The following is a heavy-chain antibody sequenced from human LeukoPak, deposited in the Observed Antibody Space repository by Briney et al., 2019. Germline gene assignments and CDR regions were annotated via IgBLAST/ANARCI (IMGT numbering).Heavy chain of an antibody. CDR3: ARALRDITMIVVVPYGMDV. CDR2: INPSGGST. Sequence: GASVKVSCKASGYTFTSYYMHWVRQAPGQGLEWMGIINPSGGSTSYAQKFQGRVTMTRDTSTSTVYMELSSLRSGDTAVYYRARALRDITMIVVVPYGMDVWGQGTTVTVSS. J-gene: IGHJ6*02. CDR1: GYTFTSYY. V-gene: IGHV1-46*01. D-gene: IGHD3-22*01.